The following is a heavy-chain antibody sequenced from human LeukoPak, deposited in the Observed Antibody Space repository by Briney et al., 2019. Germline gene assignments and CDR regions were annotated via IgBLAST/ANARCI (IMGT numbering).Heavy chain of an antibody. V-gene: IGHV4-59*08. J-gene: IGHJ4*02. Sequence: SETLSLTCTVSGGSISSYYWSWVRQPPGKGLEWIGSIYYSGSTNYNPSLKSRVTISVDTSKNKFSLKLSSVTAEDTALYYCAAFNYDSSGYYQFDYWGQGTLVTVSS. CDR1: GGSISSYY. D-gene: IGHD3-22*01. CDR2: IYYSGST. CDR3: AAFNYDSSGYYQFDY.